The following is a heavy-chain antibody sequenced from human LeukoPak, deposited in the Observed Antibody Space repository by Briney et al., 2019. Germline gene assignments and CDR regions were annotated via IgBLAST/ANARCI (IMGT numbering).Heavy chain of an antibody. CDR3: ARLSTWNDGVDASDI. D-gene: IGHD1-1*01. J-gene: IGHJ3*02. CDR1: GDSVTSSSYS. CDR2: IYYYGST. Sequence: SETLSLTCTVSGDSVTSSSYSWGWIRQSPGKGLEWIGTIYYYGSTNYNPSLKSRITLSVDTSKNQFSLNLSSVTAADTAVFYCARLSTWNDGVDASDIWGQGTMVTVSS. V-gene: IGHV4-39*07.